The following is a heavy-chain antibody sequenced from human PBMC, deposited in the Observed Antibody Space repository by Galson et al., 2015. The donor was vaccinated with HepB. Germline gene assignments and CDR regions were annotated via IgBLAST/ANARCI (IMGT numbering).Heavy chain of an antibody. V-gene: IGHV1-69*02. J-gene: IGHJ6*02. Sequence: SVKVSCKAPGGIFTSNTISWVRQAPGQGLEWMGRIIPISGVTNNAQKFQDRVTITADKSTSTAYMELRSLRSEDTAVYYCARGLSSRDGMDVWGQGTTVTVSS. CDR1: GGIFTSNT. D-gene: IGHD3/OR15-3a*01. CDR2: IIPISGVT. CDR3: ARGLSSRDGMDV.